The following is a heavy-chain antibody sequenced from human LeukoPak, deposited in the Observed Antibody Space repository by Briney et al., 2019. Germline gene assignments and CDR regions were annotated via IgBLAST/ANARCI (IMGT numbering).Heavy chain of an antibody. J-gene: IGHJ4*02. CDR3: TTRVVTTNDN. D-gene: IGHD2-21*02. V-gene: IGHV3-15*01. CDR2: IKTKTEGETT. CDR1: GFTFNYAW. Sequence: GGSLRLSCSASGFTFNYAWMYWARQAPGKGLEWVGRIKTKTEGETTDYPAPVKGRFTVSRDDSRNTVYLQMNSLKTEDTAVYYCTTRVVTTNDNWGQGTLVTVSS.